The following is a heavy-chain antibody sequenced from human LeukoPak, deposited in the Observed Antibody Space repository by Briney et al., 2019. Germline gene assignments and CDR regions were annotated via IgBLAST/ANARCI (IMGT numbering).Heavy chain of an antibody. CDR1: GFTFSSYA. CDR3: AKAPRGYCYDSSGPFDP. Sequence: GGSLRLSCAASGFTFSSYAMSWVRQAPGKGLEWVSAISGSGGSTYYAVSVKGRFTISRDNSKNTLYLQMNSRRAEDTAVYYCAKAPRGYCYDSSGPFDPWGQGTLVTVSS. D-gene: IGHD3-22*01. CDR2: ISGSGGST. V-gene: IGHV3-23*01. J-gene: IGHJ5*02.